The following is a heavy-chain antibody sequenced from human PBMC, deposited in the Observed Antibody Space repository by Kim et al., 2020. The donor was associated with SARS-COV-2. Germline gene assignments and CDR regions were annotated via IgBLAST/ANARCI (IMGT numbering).Heavy chain of an antibody. CDR3: ARDVAAAGTNQGENAFDI. J-gene: IGHJ3*02. D-gene: IGHD6-13*01. V-gene: IGHV3-48*03. CDR2: ISSSGSTI. Sequence: GGSLRLSCAASGFTFSSYEMNWVRQAPGKGLEWVSYISSSGSTIYYADSVKGRFTISRDNAKNSLYLQMNSLRAEDTAVYYCARDVAAAGTNQGENAFDIWGQGTMVTVSS. CDR1: GFTFSSYE.